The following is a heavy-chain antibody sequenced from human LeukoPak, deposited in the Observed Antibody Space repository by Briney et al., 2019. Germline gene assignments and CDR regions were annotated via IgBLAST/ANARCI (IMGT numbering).Heavy chain of an antibody. CDR1: GGSISSSSYY. CDR2: IYYSGST. D-gene: IGHD4/OR15-4a*01. V-gene: IGHV4-39*07. Sequence: SETLSLTCTVSGGSISSSSYYWGWIRQPPGKGLEWIGSIYYSGSTYYNPSPKSRVTISVDTSKNQFSLKLNSVTAADTAVYYCARSIKLTSYYYYYYGMDVWGQGTTVTVSS. CDR3: ARSIKLTSYYYYYYGMDV. J-gene: IGHJ6*02.